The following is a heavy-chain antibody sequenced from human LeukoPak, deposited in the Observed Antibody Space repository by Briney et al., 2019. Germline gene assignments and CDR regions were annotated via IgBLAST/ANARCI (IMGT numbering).Heavy chain of an antibody. D-gene: IGHD2-15*01. J-gene: IGHJ4*02. V-gene: IGHV3-74*01. CDR1: GFTFSSYW. CDR3: AREDCGGGSCYPDY. CDR2: INSDGSST. Sequence: GGSLRLSCAASGFTFSSYWMHWVRQAPGKGLVWVSHINSDGSSTSCADSVKGRFTLSRDTTKHTLSMQMNSLRAEDTDGYYCAREDCGGGSCYPDYWGQGTLVTVSS.